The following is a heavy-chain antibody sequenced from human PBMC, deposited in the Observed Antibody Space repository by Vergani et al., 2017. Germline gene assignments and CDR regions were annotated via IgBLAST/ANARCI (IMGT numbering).Heavy chain of an antibody. V-gene: IGHV3-30*18. D-gene: IGHD2-15*01. CDR3: AKGYCSGGSCPLGY. CDR1: GGSISSYY. J-gene: IGHJ4*02. CDR2: ISYDGSNK. Sequence: QVQLQESGPGLVKPSETLSLTCTVSGGSISSYYWSWIRQPPGKGLEWVAVISYDGSNKYYADSVKGRFTISRDNSKNTLYLQMNILRAEDTAVYYCAKGYCSGGSCPLGYWGQGTLVTVSS.